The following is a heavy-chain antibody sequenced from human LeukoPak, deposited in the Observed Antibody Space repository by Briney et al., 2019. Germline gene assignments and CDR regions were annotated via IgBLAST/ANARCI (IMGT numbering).Heavy chain of an antibody. J-gene: IGHJ6*02. Sequence: GGSLRLSCSASGFTFSTYAMNWVRQAPGQGLEWVSSISGSGASTYYADSVKGRFTISRDNSKNTLFLQMNSLRAEDTAVYYCAKGAVAGTNYYYGMDVWGQGTTVTVSS. V-gene: IGHV3-23*01. CDR3: AKGAVAGTNYYYGMDV. D-gene: IGHD6-19*01. CDR1: GFTFSTYA. CDR2: ISGSGAST.